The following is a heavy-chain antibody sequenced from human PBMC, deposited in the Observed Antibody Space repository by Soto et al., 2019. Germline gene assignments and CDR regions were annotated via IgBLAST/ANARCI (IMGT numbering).Heavy chain of an antibody. CDR1: GGSISSYY. J-gene: IGHJ4*02. D-gene: IGHD3-9*01. Sequence: SETLSLTCTVSGGSISSYYWSWIRQPPGKGLEWIGYIYYSGSTNYNPSLKSRVTISVDTSKNQFSLKLSSVTAADTAVYYCARAGYYDILTGYNFGFDYWGQGTLVTVSS. V-gene: IGHV4-59*01. CDR2: IYYSGST. CDR3: ARAGYYDILTGYNFGFDY.